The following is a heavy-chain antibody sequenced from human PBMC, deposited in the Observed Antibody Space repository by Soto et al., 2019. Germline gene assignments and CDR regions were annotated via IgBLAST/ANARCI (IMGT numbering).Heavy chain of an antibody. CDR1: GFSFSNYN. CDR2: ISSRSRVI. CDR3: TRDCEKGYGMDV. Sequence: GGSLRLSCAASGFSFSNYNMNWVRQAPGEGLEWVSYISSRSRVIYYADSVKGRFTISRDNAKNLLYLQMNSLRDEDTAVYYCTRDCEKGYGMDVWGQGTTVTVSS. J-gene: IGHJ6*02. V-gene: IGHV3-48*02.